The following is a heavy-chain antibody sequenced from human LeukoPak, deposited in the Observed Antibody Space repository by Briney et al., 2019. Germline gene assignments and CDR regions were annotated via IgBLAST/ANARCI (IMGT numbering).Heavy chain of an antibody. CDR1: GGSISSYY. CDR3: ARDSEVTRFDY. J-gene: IGHJ4*02. CDR2: IYYSGST. D-gene: IGHD4-17*01. V-gene: IGHV4-59*01. Sequence: PSETLSLTCTVSGGSISSYYWSWIRQPPGKGLEWIGYIYYSGSTNYNPSLKSRVTISVDTSKNQFSLKLSSVTAADTAVYYCARDSEVTRFDYWGQGTLVTVSS.